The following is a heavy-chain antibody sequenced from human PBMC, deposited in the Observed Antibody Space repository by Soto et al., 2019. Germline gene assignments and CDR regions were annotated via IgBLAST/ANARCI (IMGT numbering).Heavy chain of an antibody. Sequence: PSETLSLTCAVSGYSISSGYYWGWIRQPPGKGLEWIGGIYHSGRTYYNPSLKSRVTISVDTSKNQFSLKLTSVTAADTAVYYCARRRTYYYDSSGNWFDPWGQGTLVTVSS. CDR3: ARRRTYYYDSSGNWFDP. D-gene: IGHD3-22*01. CDR2: IYHSGRT. V-gene: IGHV4-38-2*01. J-gene: IGHJ5*02. CDR1: GYSISSGYY.